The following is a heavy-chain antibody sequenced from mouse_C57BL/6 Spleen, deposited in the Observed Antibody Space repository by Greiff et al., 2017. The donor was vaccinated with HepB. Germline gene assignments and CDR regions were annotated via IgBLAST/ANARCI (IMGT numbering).Heavy chain of an antibody. D-gene: IGHD1-1*01. CDR2: INPNNGGT. CDR1: GYTFTDYY. Sequence: VQLQQSGPELVKPGASVKISCKASGYTFTDYYMNWVKQSHGKSLEWIGDINPNNGGTSYNQKFKGKATLTVDKSSSTAYMELRSLTSEDSAVYYCARAPYGRGYAMDYWGQGTSVTVSS. CDR3: ARAPYGRGYAMDY. V-gene: IGHV1-26*01. J-gene: IGHJ4*01.